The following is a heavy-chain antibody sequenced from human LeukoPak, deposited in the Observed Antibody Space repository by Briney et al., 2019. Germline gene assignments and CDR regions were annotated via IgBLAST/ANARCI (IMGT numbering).Heavy chain of an antibody. J-gene: IGHJ4*02. D-gene: IGHD5-18*01. CDR3: ARGPVDTAMVGNLYYFDY. CDR2: IKQDGSEK. V-gene: IGHV3-7*01. Sequence: GGSLRLSCAASGFTFSSYWMSWVRQAPGKGLEWVANIKQDGSEKYYVDSVKGRFTISRDNAKNSLYLQMNSLRAEDTAVYYCARGPVDTAMVGNLYYFDYWGQGTLVTVSS. CDR1: GFTFSSYW.